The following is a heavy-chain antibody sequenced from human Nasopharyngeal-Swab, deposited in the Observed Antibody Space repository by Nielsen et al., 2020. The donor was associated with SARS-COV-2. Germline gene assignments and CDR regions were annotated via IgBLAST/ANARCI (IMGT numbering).Heavy chain of an antibody. CDR2: ISYDGSNK. Sequence: GGSLRLSCAASGFTFSSYGMHWVRQAPGKGLEWVAVISYDGSNKYYADSAKGRFTISRDNSKNTLYLQMNSLRVEDTAVYYCARDHYSSSSGPSNFDYWGQGTLVTVSS. D-gene: IGHD6-6*01. CDR1: GFTFSSYG. V-gene: IGHV3-30*03. CDR3: ARDHYSSSSGPSNFDY. J-gene: IGHJ4*02.